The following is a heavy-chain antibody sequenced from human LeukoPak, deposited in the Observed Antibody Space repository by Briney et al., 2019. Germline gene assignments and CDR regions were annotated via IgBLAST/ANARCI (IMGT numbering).Heavy chain of an antibody. Sequence: GGSLRLSCTASGFPFSRYAMHWVRQTPGKGLEWVAFISYYGNDKSYADFVKGRFTISRDNSKNTVYAQMNSLRAEDTGVYYCARGAHYYDSSGYYREYWGQGTLVTVSS. D-gene: IGHD3-22*01. V-gene: IGHV3-30-3*01. CDR3: ARGAHYYDSSGYYREY. CDR1: GFPFSRYA. J-gene: IGHJ4*02. CDR2: ISYYGNDK.